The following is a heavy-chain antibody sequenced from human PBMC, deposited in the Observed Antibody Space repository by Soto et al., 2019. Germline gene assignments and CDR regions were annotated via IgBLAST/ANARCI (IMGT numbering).Heavy chain of an antibody. V-gene: IGHV3-23*01. CDR2: ITGTGAST. CDR3: ARGSRWTPFEY. D-gene: IGHD1-1*01. J-gene: IGHJ4*02. Sequence: PGGSLRLSCAASGFTFSTYAMSWVRQTPGKGLDWVSSITGTGASTFYADSVKGRFTISRDNSKNMLFLQINSLRADDTAEYYCARGSRWTPFEYWGQGTLVTVSS. CDR1: GFTFSTYA.